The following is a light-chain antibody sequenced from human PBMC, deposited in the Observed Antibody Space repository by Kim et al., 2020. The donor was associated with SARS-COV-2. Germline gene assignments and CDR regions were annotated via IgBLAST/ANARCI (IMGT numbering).Light chain of an antibody. CDR1: QSVSSNY. Sequence: LHPGERATPSCRASQSVSSNYLAWYQQKPGQAPRLLIYGASSRATGIPDRFSGSGSGTDFTLTITRLEPEDFAVYYCQQYSSSPATFGQGTKVDI. CDR3: QQYSSSPAT. J-gene: IGKJ1*01. V-gene: IGKV3-20*01. CDR2: GAS.